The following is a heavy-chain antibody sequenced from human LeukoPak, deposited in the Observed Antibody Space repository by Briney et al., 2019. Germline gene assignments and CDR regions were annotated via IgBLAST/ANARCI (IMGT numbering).Heavy chain of an antibody. Sequence: SQTLSLTCAISGDSVSSNSAAWNWIRQSPSRGLEWLGRTYYRSKWYNDYAVSVRSRITMNPDTSKNQFSLQLNSVTPEDTAVYYCARGSGSHGAFDIWGQGTMVTVSS. CDR2: TYYRSKWYN. V-gene: IGHV6-1*01. CDR1: GDSVSSNSAA. CDR3: ARGSGSHGAFDI. D-gene: IGHD3-10*01. J-gene: IGHJ3*02.